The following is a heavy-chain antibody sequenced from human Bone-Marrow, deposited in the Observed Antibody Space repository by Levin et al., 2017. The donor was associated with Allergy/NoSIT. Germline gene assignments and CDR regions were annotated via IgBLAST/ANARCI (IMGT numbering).Heavy chain of an antibody. V-gene: IGHV5-51*01. J-gene: IGHJ5*02. D-gene: IGHD3-3*01. CDR3: ARASFGVIGFDWFDP. CDR2: IYPGDSDT. CDR1: GYTFANYW. Sequence: KLGESLKISCKGVGYTFANYWIAWVRQRPGKGLEWMGIIYPGDSDTRYSPSFQGQVTIPADKSTSTAYLQWSSLKASDTAKYFCARASFGVIGFDWFDPWGQGTLLTVS.